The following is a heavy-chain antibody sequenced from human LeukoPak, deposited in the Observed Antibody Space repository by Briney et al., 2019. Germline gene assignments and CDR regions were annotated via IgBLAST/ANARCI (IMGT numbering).Heavy chain of an antibody. CDR1: GYSFTSYW. CDR2: IYPGDSDT. D-gene: IGHD3-3*01. V-gene: IGHV5-51*01. J-gene: IGHJ4*02. CDR3: ARRFHDFWSGPLNYFDY. Sequence: GESLKISCNGSGYSFTSYWIGWVRRMPGKGLEWMGIIYPGDSDTRYSPSFQGQVTISADKSISTAHLQWSSLKASDTAMYYCARRFHDFWSGPLNYFDYWGQGTLVTVSS.